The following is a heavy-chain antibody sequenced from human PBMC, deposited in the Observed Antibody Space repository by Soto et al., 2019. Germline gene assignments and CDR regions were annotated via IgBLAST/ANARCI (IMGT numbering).Heavy chain of an antibody. CDR2: FSPKFGRT. Sequence: QVQLVQSGPEVKKAGASVKVSCTAPTDYIFLAYGFDWVRQAPGQGLEWMGWFSPKFGRTNYARTLQDRFTMTTDVSTNSVSMELRDLRSDDTAVYYCARDDCNGGSCDGGHYLDLWGRGTQISVSS. CDR1: DYIFLAYG. CDR3: ARDDCNGGSCDGGHYLDL. V-gene: IGHV1-18*01. J-gene: IGHJ2*01. D-gene: IGHD2-15*01.